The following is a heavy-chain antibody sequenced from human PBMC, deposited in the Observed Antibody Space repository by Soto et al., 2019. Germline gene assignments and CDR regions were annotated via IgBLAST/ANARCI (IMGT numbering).Heavy chain of an antibody. CDR3: AIDIIFSSEFWGY. D-gene: IGHD3-16*01. Sequence: EVQLLESGGGLVQPGGSLRLSCAASGSTFRTHAMSWVRQAPGKGLEWVSVISGSGGTTYYAASVKGRFTISRDNSKNTLYLQMDGLRPEDTAVYYCAIDIIFSSEFWGYWGQGTLVTVSS. V-gene: IGHV3-23*01. CDR2: ISGSGGTT. J-gene: IGHJ4*02. CDR1: GSTFRTHA.